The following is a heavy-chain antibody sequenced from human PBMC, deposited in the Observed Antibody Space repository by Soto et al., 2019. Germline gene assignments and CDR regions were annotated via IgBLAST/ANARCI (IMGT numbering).Heavy chain of an antibody. CDR3: ARVGYCSGGSCYVLYGMDV. CDR2: ISAYNGNT. V-gene: IGHV1-18*04. Sequence: AAVKVSCKASGYTFTSYGISWVRQAPGQGLEWMGWISAYNGNTNYAQKLQGRVTMTTDTSTSTAYMELRSLRSDDTAVYYCARVGYCSGGSCYVLYGMDVWGQGTTVTVSS. J-gene: IGHJ6*02. CDR1: GYTFTSYG. D-gene: IGHD2-15*01.